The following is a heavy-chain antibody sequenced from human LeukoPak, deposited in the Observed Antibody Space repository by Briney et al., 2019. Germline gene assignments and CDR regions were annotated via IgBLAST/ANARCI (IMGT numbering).Heavy chain of an antibody. Sequence: SDTLSLTCAVYGGSFSGFYWSWIRHVPGKGLEWIGEINHSGSTNYNPSLKSRVTISVDTSKNQFSLKLSSVTAADTAVYYCARVNFWSGYSRWGQGTLVTVSS. D-gene: IGHD3-3*01. CDR3: ARVNFWSGYSR. CDR1: GGSFSGFY. CDR2: INHSGST. V-gene: IGHV4-34*01. J-gene: IGHJ4*02.